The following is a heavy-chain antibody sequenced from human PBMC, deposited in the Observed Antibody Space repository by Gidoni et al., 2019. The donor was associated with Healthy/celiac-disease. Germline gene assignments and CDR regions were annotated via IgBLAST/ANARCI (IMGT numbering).Heavy chain of an antibody. J-gene: IGHJ4*02. CDR2: IRSKAYCGIT. D-gene: IGHD5-12*01. V-gene: IGHV3-49*03. CDR3: TRDGAQVEMATIAPFYY. Sequence: EVQLEESGGGLVQPGRSLRLSCPASGFTLCDYAMTWFRKAPGTGLEWLGFIRSKAYCGITEYAASVKGRFPISRDDSKSIAYLQMNSLKTEDTAVYYCTRDGAQVEMATIAPFYYWGQGTLVTVSS. CDR1: GFTLCDYA.